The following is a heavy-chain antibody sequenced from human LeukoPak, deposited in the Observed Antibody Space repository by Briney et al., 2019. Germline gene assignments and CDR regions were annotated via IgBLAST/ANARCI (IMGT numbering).Heavy chain of an antibody. V-gene: IGHV3-30*02. J-gene: IGHJ4*02. CDR3: AGSGSYGQYYFDY. Sequence: GGSLRLSCAASGFTFSSYDMHWVRQAPGKGLEWVSFIRSGGSNKFYADSVKGRFTISRDNSKNTLYLQMNSLRAEDTAVYYCAGSGSYGQYYFDYWGQGTLVTVSS. CDR1: GFTFSSYD. CDR2: IRSGGSNK. D-gene: IGHD1-26*01.